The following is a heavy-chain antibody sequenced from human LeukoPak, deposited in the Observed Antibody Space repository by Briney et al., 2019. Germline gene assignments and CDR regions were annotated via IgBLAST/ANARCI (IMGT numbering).Heavy chain of an antibody. Sequence: PGGSLRLSCAGSGFAFNTYTMNWVRQAPGKGLEWVSSISSSSSYIYYADSVKGRFTISRDNAKNSLYLQMNSLRAEDTAVYYCARDIKAHWGQGTLVTVSS. D-gene: IGHD3-10*01. CDR1: GFAFNTYT. V-gene: IGHV3-21*01. CDR2: ISSSSSYI. CDR3: ARDIKAH. J-gene: IGHJ4*02.